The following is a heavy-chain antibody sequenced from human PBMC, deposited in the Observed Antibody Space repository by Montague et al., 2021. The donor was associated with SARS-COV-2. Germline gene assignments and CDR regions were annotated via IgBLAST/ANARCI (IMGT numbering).Heavy chain of an antibody. Sequence: ETLSLTCAVYGGSFSGYYWSWIRQPPEKGLEWIGEINQSGRTNNNPSLKSRVIISVDTSKNQFSLKLSSVTAADTAVYYCVRRGSSVWGVTVSAELDYWGQGILVIVSS. J-gene: IGHJ4*02. CDR3: VRRGSSVWGVTVSAELDY. CDR2: INQSGRT. D-gene: IGHD3-10*01. V-gene: IGHV4-34*01. CDR1: GGSFSGYY.